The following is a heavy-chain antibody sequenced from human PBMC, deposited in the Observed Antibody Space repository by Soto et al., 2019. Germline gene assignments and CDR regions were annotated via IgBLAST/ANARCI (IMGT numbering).Heavy chain of an antibody. CDR3: ARDDRYENGIDV. J-gene: IGHJ6*02. CDR2: IYYSGST. CDR1: GGSVSSGSYY. Sequence: SETLSLTCTVSGGSVSSGSYYWSWIRQPPGKGLEWIGYIYYSGSTNYNPSLKSRVTISVDTSKNQFSLKLSSVTAADTAVYYCARDDRYENGIDVRAQRTTVTGSS. D-gene: IGHD3-3*01. V-gene: IGHV4-61*01.